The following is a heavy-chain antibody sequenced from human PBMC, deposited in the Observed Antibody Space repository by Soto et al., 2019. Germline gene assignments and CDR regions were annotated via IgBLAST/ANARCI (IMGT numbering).Heavy chain of an antibody. Sequence: QVPLVQSGAEVKKPGASVKVSCKASGYTFSSYGISWVRQAPGQGLEWMGWISAYNGDTNYAQNNQGRVTMTTDTSTSTAYMELRSLRSDDTAVYYCARDVVSITTGGPDFWGQGTLVTVSS. J-gene: IGHJ4*02. V-gene: IGHV1-18*01. CDR2: ISAYNGDT. CDR3: ARDVVSITTGGPDF. CDR1: GYTFSSYG. D-gene: IGHD3-22*01.